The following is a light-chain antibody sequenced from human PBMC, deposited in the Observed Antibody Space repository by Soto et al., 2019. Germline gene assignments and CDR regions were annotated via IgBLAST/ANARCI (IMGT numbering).Light chain of an antibody. Sequence: DIVMTQSPDSLAVSLGERATINCKSSQSVLYSSNNKNYLAWYQQKPGQPPKLFIYLSSTRESGVPDRFSGSGSGTDFTLTISSLQAEDVAVYYCQQYYTSPHTFGQGTKLEIK. CDR2: LSS. CDR1: QSVLYSSNNKNY. J-gene: IGKJ2*01. CDR3: QQYYTSPHT. V-gene: IGKV4-1*01.